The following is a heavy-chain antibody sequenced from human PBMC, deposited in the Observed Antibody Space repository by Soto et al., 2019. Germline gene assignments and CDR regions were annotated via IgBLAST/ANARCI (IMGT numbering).Heavy chain of an antibody. CDR1: GGTFSSYA. CDR3: ARGVSGGNHTDNWFDP. D-gene: IGHD2-15*01. V-gene: IGHV1-69*13. J-gene: IGHJ5*02. Sequence: SVKVSCKASGGTFSSYAISWVRQAPGQGLEWMGGIIPIFGTANYAQKFQGRVTITADESTSTAYMELSSLRSEDTAVYYCARGVSGGNHTDNWFDPWGQGTLVTVSS. CDR2: IIPIFGTA.